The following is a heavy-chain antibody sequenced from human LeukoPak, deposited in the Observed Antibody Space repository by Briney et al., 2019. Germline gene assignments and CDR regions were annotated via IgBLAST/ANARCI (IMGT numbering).Heavy chain of an antibody. CDR1: GYSISSGYY. V-gene: IGHV4-38-2*01. D-gene: IGHD3-9*01. CDR2: IYHSGST. CDR3: ARLKFNYDILTGYPYYFDY. Sequence: SETLSLTCAVSGYSISSGYYWGWIRQPPGKGLEWIGSIYHSGSTYYNPSLKSRVTISVDTSKNQFSLKLSSVTAADTAVYYCARLKFNYDILTGYPYYFDYWGRGTLVTVSS. J-gene: IGHJ4*02.